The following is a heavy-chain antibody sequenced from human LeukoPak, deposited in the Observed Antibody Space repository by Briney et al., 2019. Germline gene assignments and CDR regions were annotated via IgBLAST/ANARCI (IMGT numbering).Heavy chain of an antibody. D-gene: IGHD6-19*01. CDR1: GYTFTSYD. CDR3: ARVYSSGWYYHYYYYMDV. V-gene: IGHV1-8*01. J-gene: IGHJ6*03. CDR2: MNPNSGNT. Sequence: ASVKVSCKASGYTFTSYDINWVRQATGQGLEWMGWMNPNSGNTGYAQKFQGRVTMTRNTSISTAYMELSSLRSEDTAVYYCARVYSSGWYYHYYYYMDVWGKGTTVPVSS.